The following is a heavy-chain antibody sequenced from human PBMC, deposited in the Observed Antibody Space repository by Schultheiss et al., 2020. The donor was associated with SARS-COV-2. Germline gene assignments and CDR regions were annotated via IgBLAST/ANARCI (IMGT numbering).Heavy chain of an antibody. J-gene: IGHJ6*02. Sequence: QTLSLTCTVSGGSISSGGYYWSWIRQHPGKALEWLALIDWDDDKYYSTSLKTRLTISKDTSKNQVVLTMTNMDPVDTATYYCARMHPSVGYYGMDVWGQGTTVTVSS. CDR2: IDWDDDK. CDR1: GGSISSGGYY. CDR3: ARMHPSVGYYGMDV. V-gene: IGHV2-70*01.